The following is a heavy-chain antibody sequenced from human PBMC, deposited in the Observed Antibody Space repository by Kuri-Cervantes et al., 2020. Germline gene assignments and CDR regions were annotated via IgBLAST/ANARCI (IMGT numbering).Heavy chain of an antibody. V-gene: IGHV4-34*11. J-gene: IGHJ5*02. CDR1: GGSFSGSY. CDR2: VYYTGST. Sequence: SETLSLTYDVYGGSFSGSYWSWIRQPPGKGLEWIGYVYYTGSTKYSPSLESRVSISLHTSKNQFSLNLTSVTAADTAVYYCARVWSYFESSDSHDSTMFGPWGQGALVTVSS. CDR3: ARVWSYFESSDSHDSTMFGP. D-gene: IGHD3-22*01.